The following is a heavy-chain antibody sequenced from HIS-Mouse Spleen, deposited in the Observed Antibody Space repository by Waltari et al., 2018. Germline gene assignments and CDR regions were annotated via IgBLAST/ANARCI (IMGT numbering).Heavy chain of an antibody. CDR1: GGSISSSSYY. CDR3: ARTGGWELRTGTGYFQH. CDR2: IYYSGST. V-gene: IGHV4-39*01. Sequence: QLQLQESGPGLVKPSETLSLTCTVSGGSISSSSYYWGWIRQPPGKGLEWIGSIYYSGSTYYNPSLKSRVTISVDTSKNQFSLKLSSVTAADTAVYYCARTGGWELRTGTGYFQHWGQGTLVTVSS. D-gene: IGHD1-26*01. J-gene: IGHJ1*01.